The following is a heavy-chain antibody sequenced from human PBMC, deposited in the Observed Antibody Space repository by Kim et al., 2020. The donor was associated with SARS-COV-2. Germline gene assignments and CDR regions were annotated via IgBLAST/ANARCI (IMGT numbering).Heavy chain of an antibody. CDR1: GGSISSYY. CDR3: ARELSIAAAGSTKSRFDP. D-gene: IGHD6-13*01. CDR2: IYTSGST. Sequence: SETLSLTCTVSGGSISSYYWSWIRQPAGKGLEWIGRIYTSGSTNYNPSLKSRVTMSVDTSKNQFSLKLSSVTAADTAVYYCARELSIAAAGSTKSRFDPWGQGTLVTVSS. J-gene: IGHJ5*02. V-gene: IGHV4-4*07.